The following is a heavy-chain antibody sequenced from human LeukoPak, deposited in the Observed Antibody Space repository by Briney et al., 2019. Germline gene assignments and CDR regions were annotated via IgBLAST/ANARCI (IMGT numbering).Heavy chain of an antibody. CDR3: ARGGIVVVPAAIELYYFDY. J-gene: IGHJ4*02. CDR1: GGTFSSYA. V-gene: IGHV1-69*06. D-gene: IGHD2-2*02. Sequence: SVKVSCKASGGTFSSYAISWVRQAPGQGLEWMGGIIPIFGTANYAQKFQGRVTITADKSTSTAYMELSSLRSEDTAVYYCARGGIVVVPAAIELYYFDYWGQGTLVTVSS. CDR2: IIPIFGTA.